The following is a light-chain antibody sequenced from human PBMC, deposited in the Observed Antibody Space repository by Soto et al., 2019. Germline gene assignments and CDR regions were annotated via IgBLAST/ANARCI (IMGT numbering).Light chain of an antibody. CDR1: QTVLYTSNNKNY. CDR3: QQSYTTPPT. Sequence: DIVMTQSPDSLAVSLGERATINCKSSQTVLYTSNNKNYLAWYQQKPGQPPKLLIYWASTRESGVPDRFSGSGSGTDFTLTISSLQTEDLAVYYCQQSYTTPPTFGGGTKVEIK. J-gene: IGKJ4*01. CDR2: WAS. V-gene: IGKV4-1*01.